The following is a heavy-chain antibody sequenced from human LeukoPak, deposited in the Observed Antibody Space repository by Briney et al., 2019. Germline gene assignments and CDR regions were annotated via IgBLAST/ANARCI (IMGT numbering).Heavy chain of an antibody. CDR3: ARTGTDAFDI. V-gene: IGHV3-30*01. CDR2: TSYDESNK. D-gene: IGHD3-10*02. J-gene: IGHJ3*02. Sequence: PGGFLRLSCAASGFTFSGYAMHWVRQAPGKGLEWVSVTSYDESNKYYADSMKGRFTISRDNSKNTLYLQMNSLRVEDTAVYYCARTGTDAFDIWGQGTMVTVSS. CDR1: GFTFSGYA.